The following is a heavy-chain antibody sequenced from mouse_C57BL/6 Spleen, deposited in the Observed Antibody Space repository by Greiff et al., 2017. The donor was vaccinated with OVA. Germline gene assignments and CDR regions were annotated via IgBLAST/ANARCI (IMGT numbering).Heavy chain of an antibody. CDR3: ARGDDGFDY. CDR1: GYTFTSYW. D-gene: IGHD2-12*01. Sequence: QVQLQQPGAELVRPGSSVKLSCKASGYTFTSYWMDWVKQRPGQGLEWIGNIYPSDSETHYNQKFKDKATLTVDKSSSTAYMQLSSLTSEDSAVYYCARGDDGFDYWGKGTTLTVSS. CDR2: IYPSDSET. V-gene: IGHV1-61*01. J-gene: IGHJ2*01.